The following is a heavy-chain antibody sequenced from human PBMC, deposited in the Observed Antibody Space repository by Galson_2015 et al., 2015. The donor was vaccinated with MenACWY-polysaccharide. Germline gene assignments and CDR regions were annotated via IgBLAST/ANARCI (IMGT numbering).Heavy chain of an antibody. J-gene: IGHJ4*02. Sequence: GDSDTRYSPSFQGQVTISADQSISTAYLQWSSLKASDTAMYYCARWETNGVCYPVWGQGTLVTVSS. D-gene: IGHD2-8*01. CDR3: ARWETNGVCYPV. CDR2: GDSDT. V-gene: IGHV5-51*01.